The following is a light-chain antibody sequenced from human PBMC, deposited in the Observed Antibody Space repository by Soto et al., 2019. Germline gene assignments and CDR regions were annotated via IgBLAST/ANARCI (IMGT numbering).Light chain of an antibody. Sequence: QSVLTQPRSVSGSPGQSVTISCTGASSDVGDYNYVSWYQQHPGKAPKLMIYDVNKRPSGVPDRFSGSKSGNTASLTISGLQAEDEADYYCCSYAGAYTVFGGGTKLTVL. V-gene: IGLV2-11*01. CDR1: SSDVGDYNY. CDR2: DVN. J-gene: IGLJ3*02. CDR3: CSYAGAYTV.